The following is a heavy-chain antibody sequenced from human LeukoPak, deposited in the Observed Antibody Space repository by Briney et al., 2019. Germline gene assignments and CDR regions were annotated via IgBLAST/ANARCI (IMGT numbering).Heavy chain of an antibody. V-gene: IGHV3-23*01. D-gene: IGHD2-15*01. CDR2: ISGSGGST. J-gene: IGHJ4*02. CDR1: GFSFSGYA. CDR3: AKVFGYCSGGSCFTFPFDY. Sequence: HPGGSLRLSCAASGFSFSGYAMSWVRQAPGKGLEWVSSISGSGGSTYYADSVKGRFTFSRDNSKNTLNLQMNSLRAEDTAIYYCAKVFGYCSGGSCFTFPFDYWGQGTLVTVSS.